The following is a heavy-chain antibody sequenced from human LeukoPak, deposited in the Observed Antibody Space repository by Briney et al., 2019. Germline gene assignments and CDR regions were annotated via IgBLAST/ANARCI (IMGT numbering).Heavy chain of an antibody. CDR3: AELGITMIGGV. V-gene: IGHV3-21*01. D-gene: IGHD3-10*02. J-gene: IGHJ6*04. CDR2: ISSSSSYI. Sequence: PGGSLRLSCEASGITFSRYGLTWVRQAPGKGLEWVSSISSSSSYIYYADSVKGRFTISRDNAKNSLYLQMNSLRAEDTAVYYCAELGITMIGGVWGKGTTVTIYS. CDR1: GITFSRYG.